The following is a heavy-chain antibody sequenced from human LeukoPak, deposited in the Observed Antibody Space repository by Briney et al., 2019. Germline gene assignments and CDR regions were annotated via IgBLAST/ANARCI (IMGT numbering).Heavy chain of an antibody. V-gene: IGHV3-21*01. CDR2: ISTNSNYI. D-gene: IGHD3-9*01. J-gene: IGHJ4*02. CDR3: ASAGVYDILTGPIL. Sequence: PGGSLRLSCAASGFTFSTYNMNWVRQAPGKGLEWVSSISTNSNYIHYADSVKGRFTISRDNAKNSLYLQMNSLRVEDTAVYYCASAGVYDILTGPILWGQGTLVTVSS. CDR1: GFTFSTYN.